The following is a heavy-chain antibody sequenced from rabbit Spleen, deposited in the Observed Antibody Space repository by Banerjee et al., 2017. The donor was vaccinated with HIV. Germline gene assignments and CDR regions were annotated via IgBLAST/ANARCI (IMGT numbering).Heavy chain of an antibody. CDR1: GFSFSSSDY. CDR2: VDVGSSGFT. D-gene: IGHD8-1*01. CDR3: ARDAATSFSSYGMDL. V-gene: IGHV1S45*01. Sequence: QEQLEESGGGLVKPEGSLTLTCTASGFSFSSSDYMCWVRQAPGKGLEWIGCVDVGSSGFTYFASWAKGRFTISKTSSTTVTLQMTSLTAADTATYFCARDAATSFSSYGMDLWGPGTLVTVS. J-gene: IGHJ6*01.